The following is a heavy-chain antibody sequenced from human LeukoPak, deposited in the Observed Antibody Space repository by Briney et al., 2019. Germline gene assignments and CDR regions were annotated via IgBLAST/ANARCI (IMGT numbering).Heavy chain of an antibody. D-gene: IGHD1-1*01. J-gene: IGHJ4*02. CDR2: ISNTSSYT. V-gene: IGHV3-11*05. CDR3: AKATNTETGTRTLAIDY. Sequence: GGSLRLSCAASGFIFSDYYMSWIRQAPGKGLEWVSYISNTSSYTAYADSVKGRFTISRDNAKNSLYLQMNSLRAEDTAVYFCAKATNTETGTRTLAIDYWGQGTLVTVSS. CDR1: GFIFSDYY.